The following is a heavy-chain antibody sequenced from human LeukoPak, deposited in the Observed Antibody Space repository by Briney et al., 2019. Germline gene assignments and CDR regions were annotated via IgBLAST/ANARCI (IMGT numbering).Heavy chain of an antibody. CDR1: GGSISSYY. D-gene: IGHD1-26*01. J-gene: IGHJ5*02. Sequence: SETLSLTCTVSGGSISSYYWSWNRQPPGKGLEWIGYFYYSGSTNYNPSLKSRVTISVDTSKNQFSLKLSSVTAADTAVYYCASDRSYIWFDPWGQRTLVTVSS. CDR2: FYYSGST. CDR3: ASDRSYIWFDP. V-gene: IGHV4-59*01.